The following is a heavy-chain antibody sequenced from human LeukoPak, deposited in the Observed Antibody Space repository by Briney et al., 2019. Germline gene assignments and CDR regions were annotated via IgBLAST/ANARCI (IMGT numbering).Heavy chain of an antibody. V-gene: IGHV4-34*01. J-gene: IGHJ5*02. CDR3: ARGVWFDP. CDR2: ITHSGST. CDR1: GGSISSYY. Sequence: SETLSLTCTVSGGSISSYYWNWIRQPPGKGLEWIGEITHSGSTNYNPSLKSRVTISVDTSKNHFSLNLSSVTAADTAVYYCARGVWFDPWGQGTLVTVSS.